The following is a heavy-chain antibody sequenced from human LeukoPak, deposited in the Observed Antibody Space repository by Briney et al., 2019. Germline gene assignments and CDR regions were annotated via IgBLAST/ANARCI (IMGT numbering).Heavy chain of an antibody. J-gene: IGHJ4*02. V-gene: IGHV4-39*07. CDR2: IYYSGST. Sequence: SETLSLTCTVSGGSISSSSYYWGWIRQPPGKGLEWIGSIYYSGSTYYNPSLKSRVTISVDTSKNQFSLKLLSVTAADTAVYYCARRYCSGGTCYPFDYWGQGTLVTVSS. CDR3: ARRYCSGGTCYPFDY. D-gene: IGHD2-15*01. CDR1: GGSISSSSYY.